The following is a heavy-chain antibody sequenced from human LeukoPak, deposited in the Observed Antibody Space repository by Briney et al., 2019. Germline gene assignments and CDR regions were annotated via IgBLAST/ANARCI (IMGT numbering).Heavy chain of an antibody. V-gene: IGHV4-39*01. CDR2: IYYTGST. CDR3: ARRAAVTGTRYFDY. Sequence: SETLSLTCTVSGGSFSTNYWGWIRQPPGKGLEWIGAIYYTGSTYYNPSLKSRVTISVDTSRNHFSLRLTSVTAADTAVYYCARRAAVTGTRYFDYWGQGTLVAVSS. D-gene: IGHD6-19*01. J-gene: IGHJ4*02. CDR1: GGSFSTNY.